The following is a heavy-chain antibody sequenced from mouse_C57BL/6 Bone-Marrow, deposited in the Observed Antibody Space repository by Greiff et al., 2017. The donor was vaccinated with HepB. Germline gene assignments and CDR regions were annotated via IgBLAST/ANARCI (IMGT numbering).Heavy chain of an antibody. Sequence: EVQLQESGPSLVRPSQTLSLTCTVTGFSINSDCYWIWIRQFPGNKLEYIGYTFYSGITYYNPSLESRTFITRDTSKNQFSLKLSSVKTEDTATYYWSGGDGKSYGYAKDYWGQGTSVTVSS. V-gene: IGHV3-3*01. CDR2: TFYSGIT. CDR3: SGGDGKSYGYAKDY. D-gene: IGHD1-1*01. CDR1: GFSINSDCY. J-gene: IGHJ4*01.